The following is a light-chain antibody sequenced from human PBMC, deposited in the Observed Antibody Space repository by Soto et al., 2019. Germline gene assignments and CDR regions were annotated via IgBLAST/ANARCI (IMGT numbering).Light chain of an antibody. V-gene: IGLV2-8*01. CDR3: SSYAGSNNLL. J-gene: IGLJ2*01. CDR2: EVS. Sequence: QSALTQPPSASGSPGQSVTISCTGTSSDVGGYNYVSWYQQHPGKAPKLMIYEVSKRPSGVPDRFSGSKSGNTASLTVSGLQADDDADYYCSSYAGSNNLLFGGGTKVTVL. CDR1: SSDVGGYNY.